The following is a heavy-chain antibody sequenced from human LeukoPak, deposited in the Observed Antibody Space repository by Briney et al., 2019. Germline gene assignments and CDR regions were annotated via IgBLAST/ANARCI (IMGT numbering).Heavy chain of an antibody. J-gene: IGHJ2*01. CDR2: IYDNGST. V-gene: IGHV4-30-4*08. CDR3: ARDQFCSTTSCSPWYFVL. CDR1: DGSISSGAYY. D-gene: IGHD2-2*01. Sequence: SETLSLTCTVSDGSISSGAYYWSWIRQPPGKGLEWIGYIYDNGSTYYNPSLESRITMSVDMSKNQFSLKLSSVTAADTAVYYCARDQFCSTTSCSPWYFVLWGRGTLVTVSS.